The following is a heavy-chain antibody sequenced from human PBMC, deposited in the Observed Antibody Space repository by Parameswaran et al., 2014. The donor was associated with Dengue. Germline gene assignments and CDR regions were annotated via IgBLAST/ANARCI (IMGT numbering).Heavy chain of an antibody. Sequence: VRQAPGKALEWLAHIFSQDEKAYNTSLRSRLIISKDTSRSQVVLTMTNMDPVDTATYYCARIRGPYIEHVFDIWGQGISVTVSS. CDR2: IFSQDEK. CDR3: ARIRGPYIEHVFDI. J-gene: IGHJ3*02. V-gene: IGHV2-26*01.